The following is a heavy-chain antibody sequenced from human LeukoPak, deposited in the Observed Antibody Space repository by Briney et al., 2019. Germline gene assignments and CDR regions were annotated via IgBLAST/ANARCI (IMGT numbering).Heavy chain of an antibody. D-gene: IGHD3-22*01. CDR1: GFTFSSYA. CDR2: ISYDGSNK. J-gene: IGHJ4*02. CDR3: AREGRYYYDSSGYYFQGYFDY. Sequence: GGSLRLSCAASGFTFSSYAMSWVRQAPGKGLEWVAVISYDGSNKYYADSVKGRFTISRDNSKNTLYLQMNSLRAEDTTVYYCAREGRYYYDSSGYYFQGYFDYWGQGTLVTVSS. V-gene: IGHV3-30-3*01.